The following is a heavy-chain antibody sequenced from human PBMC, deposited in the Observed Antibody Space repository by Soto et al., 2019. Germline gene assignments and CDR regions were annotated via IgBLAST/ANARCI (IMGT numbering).Heavy chain of an antibody. CDR1: GYTFTNYG. CDR2: ISTYNGDR. Sequence: ASVKVSCKASGYTFTNYGISWVRQAPGQGLEWLGWISTYNGDRDFAQKVQGRVTMTTDTSTTTAYMELRSLRSDDTTVYYCARSRAGGTWEQYPSFYFDYWGQGALVTVSS. CDR3: ARSRAGGTWEQYPSFYFDY. V-gene: IGHV1-18*01. J-gene: IGHJ4*02. D-gene: IGHD1-26*01.